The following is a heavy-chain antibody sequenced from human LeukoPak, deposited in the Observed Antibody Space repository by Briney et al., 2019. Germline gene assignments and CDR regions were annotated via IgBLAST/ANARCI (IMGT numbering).Heavy chain of an antibody. J-gene: IGHJ4*02. CDR2: ISYDGSNK. V-gene: IGHV3-30*18. CDR1: GFTFSSYG. D-gene: IGHD3-10*01. Sequence: PGGSLRLSCAASGFTFSSYGMHWVRQAPGKGLEWVAVISYDGSNKYYADSVKGRFTISRDNSKSTLYLQMNSLRAEDTAVYYCAKAQYYYGSGSAFDYWGQGTLVTVSS. CDR3: AKAQYYYGSGSAFDY.